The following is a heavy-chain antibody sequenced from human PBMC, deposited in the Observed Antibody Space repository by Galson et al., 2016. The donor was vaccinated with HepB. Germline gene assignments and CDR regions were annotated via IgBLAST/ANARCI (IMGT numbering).Heavy chain of an antibody. CDR3: ARMVNYDILTGSDDAFDI. J-gene: IGHJ3*02. V-gene: IGHV2-70*01. Sequence: PALVKPTQTLTLTCTFSGFSLSTSGMCVTWIRQPPGKALEWLALIDWDDDKHYSTSLKTRLTISKDTSKNQVVLTMTNMDPVDTATYYCARMVNYDILTGSDDAFDIWGQGTMVTVSS. CDR1: GFSLSTSGMC. D-gene: IGHD3-9*01. CDR2: IDWDDDK.